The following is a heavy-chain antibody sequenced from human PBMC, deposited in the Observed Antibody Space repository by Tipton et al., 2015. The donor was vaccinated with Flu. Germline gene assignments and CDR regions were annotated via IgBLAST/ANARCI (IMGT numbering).Heavy chain of an antibody. CDR3: ARDSTAAGPRGYYYYYGMDV. V-gene: IGHV3-21*01. Sequence: SLRLSCAASGFTFSSYSMNWVRQAPGKGLEWVSSISSSSSYIYYADSVKGRFTISRDNAKNSLYLQMNSLRAEDTAVYYCARDSTAAGPRGYYYYYGMDVWGQGTTVTVSS. CDR2: ISSSSSYI. CDR1: GFTFSSYS. D-gene: IGHD6-13*01. J-gene: IGHJ6*02.